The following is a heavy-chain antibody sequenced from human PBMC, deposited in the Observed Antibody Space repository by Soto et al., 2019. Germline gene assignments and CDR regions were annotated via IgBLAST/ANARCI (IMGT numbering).Heavy chain of an antibody. J-gene: IGHJ6*02. D-gene: IGHD3-3*01. Sequence: SEILSLTCAVSGFSISCRNWCSRVCQPPGRGLEWIGEIYHSGSTNYNPSLKSRVTISVDKSKNQFSLKLSSVTAADTAVYYCASGGADYDFWSGYFSPGGSNYYGMDVWGQGTTVT. CDR3: ASGGADYDFWSGYFSPGGSNYYGMDV. CDR2: IYHSGST. V-gene: IGHV4-4*02. CDR1: GFSISCRNW.